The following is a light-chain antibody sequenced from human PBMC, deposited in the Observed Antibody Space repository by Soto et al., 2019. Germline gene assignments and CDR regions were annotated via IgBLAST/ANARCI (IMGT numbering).Light chain of an antibody. CDR3: QQYYSYPQT. CDR2: AAS. CDR1: QGISSY. Sequence: AIRMTQSPSSLSASTGDRVTITCRASQGISSYLAWYQQKPGKAPKLLIYAASTLQSGVPSRFSGSGSGTDFPLTISRLQSEDFATYYCQQYYSYPQTFGGGTKVEIK. V-gene: IGKV1-8*01. J-gene: IGKJ4*01.